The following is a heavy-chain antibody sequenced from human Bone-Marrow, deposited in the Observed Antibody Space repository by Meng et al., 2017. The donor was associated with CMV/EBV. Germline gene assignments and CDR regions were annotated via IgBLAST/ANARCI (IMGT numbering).Heavy chain of an antibody. CDR1: GGSISSSTDY. CDR3: ARDRGYCSSTSCLGWAFDI. V-gene: IGHV4-39*07. D-gene: IGHD2-2*01. J-gene: IGHJ3*02. CDR2: IYYSGST. Sequence: SETLSLTCTVSGGSISSSTDYWGWIRQPPGKGLEWIGSIYYSGSTSYNPSLKSRVTISVDTSKNQFSLKLSSVTAADTAVYYCARDRGYCSSTSCLGWAFDIWGQGTMVTVSS.